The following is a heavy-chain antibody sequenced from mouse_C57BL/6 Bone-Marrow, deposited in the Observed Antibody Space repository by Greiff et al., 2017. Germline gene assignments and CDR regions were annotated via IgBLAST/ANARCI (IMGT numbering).Heavy chain of an antibody. CDR1: GFNIKDYY. V-gene: IGHV14-2*01. CDR2: IDPEDGET. Sequence: EVQLQQSGAELVKPGASVKLSCTASGFNIKDYYMHWVKQRTEQGLEWIGRIDPEDGETKYAPKFQGKATTTADTSSNTAYLQLNSLTSEDTAVYYCESRAHYYGSTRYDAMDYWGQGTSVTGSS. CDR3: ESRAHYYGSTRYDAMDY. D-gene: IGHD1-1*01. J-gene: IGHJ4*01.